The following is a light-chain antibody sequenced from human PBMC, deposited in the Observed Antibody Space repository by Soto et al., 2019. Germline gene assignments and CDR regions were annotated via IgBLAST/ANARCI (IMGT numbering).Light chain of an antibody. J-gene: IGKJ3*01. CDR3: QQYNHWPFT. CDR1: QSVSSN. CDR2: GAS. Sequence: EIVMTQSPATLSVSPGERATLSCRASQSVSSNLAWYQQKPGQAPRLLIYGASTRATGIPARFSGSGSGTEFTLTISSLQSEDVAVYYCQQYNHWPFTFGPGTKVDIK. V-gene: IGKV3-15*01.